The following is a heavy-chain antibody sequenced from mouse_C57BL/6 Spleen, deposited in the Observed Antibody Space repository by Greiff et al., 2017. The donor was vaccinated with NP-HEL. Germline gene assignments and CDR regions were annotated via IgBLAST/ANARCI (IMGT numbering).Heavy chain of an antibody. D-gene: IGHD1-1*01. CDR2: IYPGSGST. CDR3: ARYPHYGSSYVYFDV. V-gene: IGHV1-55*01. Sequence: QVQLQQPGAELVKPGASVKMSCKASGYTFTSYWITWVKQRPGQGLEWIGDIYPGSGSTNYNEKFKSKATLTVDTSSSTAYMQLSSLTSEDSAVYYCARYPHYGSSYVYFDVWGTGTTVTVSS. J-gene: IGHJ1*03. CDR1: GYTFTSYW.